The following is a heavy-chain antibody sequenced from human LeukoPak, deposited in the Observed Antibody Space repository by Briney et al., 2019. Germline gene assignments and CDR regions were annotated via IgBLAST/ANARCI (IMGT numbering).Heavy chain of an antibody. CDR1: GFTFSSYG. D-gene: IGHD4-17*01. CDR3: AGYGDYYYYYMDV. CDR2: IRYDGSNK. J-gene: IGHJ6*03. V-gene: IGHV3-30*02. Sequence: PGGSLRLSCAASGFTFSSYGMHWVRQAPGKGLEWVAFIRYDGSNKYYADSVKGRFTISRDNSKNTLYLQMNSLRAEDTAVYYCAGYGDYYYYYMDVWGKGTTVTISS.